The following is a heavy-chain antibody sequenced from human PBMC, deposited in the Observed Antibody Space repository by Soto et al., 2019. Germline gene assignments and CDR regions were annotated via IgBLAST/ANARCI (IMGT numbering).Heavy chain of an antibody. V-gene: IGHV5-10-1*01. CDR3: ARQITTFGVVINAFNV. CDR1: GYNFIKYW. J-gene: IGHJ3*01. CDR2: IDPSDSHT. Sequence: PRESLKISCKVSGYNFIKYWITWVRQMPGKGLEWVGRIDPSDSHTFYSPSFQGHVTISVDKSTDTAYLQWSSLEASDTAIYYCARQITTFGVVINAFNVWGQGTMVTVSS. D-gene: IGHD3-3*01.